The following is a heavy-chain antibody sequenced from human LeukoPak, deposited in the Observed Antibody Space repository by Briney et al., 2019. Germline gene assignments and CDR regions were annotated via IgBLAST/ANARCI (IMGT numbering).Heavy chain of an antibody. Sequence: PSQTLSLTCVVSGGSISSGGYSWSWIRQPPGEGLEWIGYIYHSGSTYYNPSLKSRVTISVDRSKNQFSLKLRSVTAADTAVYYCARYNRDTGGYGMDVWGQGTTVTVSS. CDR3: ARYNRDTGGYGMDV. V-gene: IGHV4-30-2*01. J-gene: IGHJ6*02. CDR1: GGSISSGGYS. CDR2: IYHSGST. D-gene: IGHD5-18*01.